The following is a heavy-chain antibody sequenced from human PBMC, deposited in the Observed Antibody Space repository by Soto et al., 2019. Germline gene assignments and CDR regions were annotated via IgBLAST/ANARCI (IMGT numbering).Heavy chain of an antibody. CDR3: ASGSNIICPAY. V-gene: IGHV4-39*01. CDR2: IYYDGIT. Sequence: ASETLSLTCTVSGGSFSSSNHYWVWIRQPPGKGLEWVGSIYYDGITYYNPSLKSRVTISVDTSENQFSLRVNSVTVADTAVYYWASGSNIICPAYGGHGPRVPVS. J-gene: IGHJ4*01. D-gene: IGHD2-2*01. CDR1: GGSFSSSNHY.